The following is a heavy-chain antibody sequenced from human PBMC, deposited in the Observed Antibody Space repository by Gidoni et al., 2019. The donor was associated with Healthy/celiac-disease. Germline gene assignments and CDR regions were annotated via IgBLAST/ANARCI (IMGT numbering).Heavy chain of an antibody. Sequence: EVHLVESGGGLVKPGGSLRLSCAASGFTVRNAWMSWVRQAPGKGLEWVGRIKSKTDGGTTDYAAPVKGRFTISRDDSKNTLYLQMNSLKTEDTAVYYCTTENADYVYAFDIWGQGTMVTVSS. CDR3: TTENADYVYAFDI. V-gene: IGHV3-15*01. CDR2: IKSKTDGGTT. CDR1: GFTVRNAW. J-gene: IGHJ3*02. D-gene: IGHD4-17*01.